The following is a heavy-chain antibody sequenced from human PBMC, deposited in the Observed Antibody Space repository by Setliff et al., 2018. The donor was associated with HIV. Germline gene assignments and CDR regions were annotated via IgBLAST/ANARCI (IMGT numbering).Heavy chain of an antibody. V-gene: IGHV1-2*06. D-gene: IGHD2-8*01. J-gene: IGHJ3*02. CDR3: ASKVHCTNGVCLDAFDI. CDR1: GYTFTGYF. Sequence: ASVKASCKASGYTFTGYFMHWVRQAPGQGLEWMGRINPNSGGTNYAQKFQGRVTMTRDTSISTAYMELSRLRSDDTAVYYCASKVHCTNGVCLDAFDIWGQGTMVTVSS. CDR2: INPNSGGT.